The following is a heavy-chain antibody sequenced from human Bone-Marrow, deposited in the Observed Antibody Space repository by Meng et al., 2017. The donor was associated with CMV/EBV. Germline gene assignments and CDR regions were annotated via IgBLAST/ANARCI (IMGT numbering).Heavy chain of an antibody. CDR1: GGSFSGYY. Sequence: SETLSLTCAVYGGSFSGYYWSWIRQPPGKGLEWIGEIHHSENTNYNPSLKSRVTISEDTSKNQFSLKLSSVTAADTAVYYCARGVDTAMVKREYYFDYWGQGTLVTVSS. V-gene: IGHV4-34*01. CDR3: ARGVDTAMVKREYYFDY. D-gene: IGHD5-18*01. J-gene: IGHJ4*02. CDR2: IHHSENT.